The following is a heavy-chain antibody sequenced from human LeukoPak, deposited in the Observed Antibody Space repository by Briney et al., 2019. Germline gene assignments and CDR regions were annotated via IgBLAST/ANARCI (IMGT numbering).Heavy chain of an antibody. D-gene: IGHD2-21*02. V-gene: IGHV1-46*01. Sequence: ASVKVSCKASGYTFTGYYMHWVRQAPGQGLEWMGIINPSGGSTSYAQKFQGRVTMTRDTSTSTVYMELSSLRSEDTAVYYCARQYCGGDCFSSYYYYGMDVWGQGTTVTVSS. CDR2: INPSGGST. CDR3: ARQYCGGDCFSSYYYYGMDV. CDR1: GYTFTGYY. J-gene: IGHJ6*02.